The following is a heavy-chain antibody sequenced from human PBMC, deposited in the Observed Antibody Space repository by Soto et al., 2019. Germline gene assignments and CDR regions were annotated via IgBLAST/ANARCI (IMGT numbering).Heavy chain of an antibody. CDR1: GFTVSSNY. V-gene: IGHV3-53*02. D-gene: IGHD5-12*01. Sequence: EVQLVETGGGLIQPGGSLRLSCAASGFTVSSNYMSWVRQAPGKGLEWVSIIYSGGSTYYADSVKGRFTISRDNSKNTLYLQMNSLRAEDTAVYYCARVGDGYIIYWYFDLWGRGTLVTVSS. J-gene: IGHJ2*01. CDR3: ARVGDGYIIYWYFDL. CDR2: IYSGGST.